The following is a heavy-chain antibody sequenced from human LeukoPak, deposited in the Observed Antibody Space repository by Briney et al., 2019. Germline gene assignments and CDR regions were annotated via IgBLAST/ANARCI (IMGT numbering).Heavy chain of an antibody. CDR1: GFGFSSYE. CDR2: ISSSAGSK. J-gene: IGHJ5*02. D-gene: IGHD6-25*01. CDR3: ARDIAIAAA. Sequence: PGGSLRLSCAASGFGFSSYEMHWVRQAPGKGLEWLSSISSSAGSKYYADSVKGRFTISRDNAKNSLHLQMNSLRAEVTSVYYGARDIAIAAAWGQGTLVTVSS. V-gene: IGHV3-48*03.